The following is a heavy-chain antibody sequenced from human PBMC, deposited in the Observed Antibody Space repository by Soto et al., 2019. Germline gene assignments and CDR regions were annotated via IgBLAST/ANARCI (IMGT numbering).Heavy chain of an antibody. Sequence: ASVKVSCKASGYTFTSYGISWVRQAPGQGLEWMGWISAYNGNTNYAQKLQGRVTMTTDTSTSTAYMELRSLRSDDTAVYYCARLGFCISTSCHAYYGMDVCGQGTTVTVSS. J-gene: IGHJ6*02. CDR2: ISAYNGNT. D-gene: IGHD2-2*01. CDR1: GYTFTSYG. V-gene: IGHV1-18*01. CDR3: ARLGFCISTSCHAYYGMDV.